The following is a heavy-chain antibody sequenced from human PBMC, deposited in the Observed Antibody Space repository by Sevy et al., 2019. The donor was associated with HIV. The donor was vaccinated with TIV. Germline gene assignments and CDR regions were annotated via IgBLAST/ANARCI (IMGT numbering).Heavy chain of an antibody. V-gene: IGHV3-53*04. CDR2: IDSGGST. CDR3: AREGSLWSYFDY. J-gene: IGHJ4*02. CDR1: GFTVSSNY. D-gene: IGHD3-10*01. Sequence: GGALRLSCAASGFTVSSNYMSWVRQAPGKGLEWVSVIDSGGSTYYADSVKGRLTISRHNSKNTLYLQMNSLRAEDTAVYYCAREGSLWSYFDYWGQGTLVTVSS.